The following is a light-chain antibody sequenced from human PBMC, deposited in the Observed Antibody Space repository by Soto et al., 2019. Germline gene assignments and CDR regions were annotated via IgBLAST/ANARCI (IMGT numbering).Light chain of an antibody. CDR1: QSISSW. J-gene: IGKJ1*01. CDR3: EQYDSDPRT. V-gene: IGKV1-5*03. Sequence: DIQMTQSPSTLSASVGDRVTITCRASQSISSWLAWYQQKPGKAPKLLIYKASSLESGVPSRFSGSGSGTEFILTISCLQPDDLATYHDEQYDSDPRTFGQGTKVEIK. CDR2: KAS.